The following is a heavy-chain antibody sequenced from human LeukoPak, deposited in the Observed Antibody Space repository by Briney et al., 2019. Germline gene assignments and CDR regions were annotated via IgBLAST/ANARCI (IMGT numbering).Heavy chain of an antibody. V-gene: IGHV3-30*02. D-gene: IGHD3-10*01. CDR1: GFTFSSYG. CDR3: ARERSGSYDEHFDY. Sequence: PGGSLRLSCAASGFTFSSYGMHWVRQAPGKGLEWVAFIRYDGSNKYYADSVKGRFTISRDNSKNTLYLQMDSLRPEDTAVYYCARERSGSYDEHFDYWGQGTLVTVSS. CDR2: IRYDGSNK. J-gene: IGHJ4*02.